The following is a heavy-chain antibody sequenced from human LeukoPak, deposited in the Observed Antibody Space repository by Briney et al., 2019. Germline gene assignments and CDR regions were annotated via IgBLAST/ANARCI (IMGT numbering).Heavy chain of an antibody. D-gene: IGHD3-22*01. CDR3: ARGSRDSSGYYSDHYYYYGMDV. Sequence: GGSLRLSCAASGFTFSSYEMNWVRQAPGKGLEWVSYISSSGSTIYYADSVKGRFTISRDNVKNSLYLQMNSLRAEDTAVYYCARGSRDSSGYYSDHYYYYGMDVWGQGTTVTVSS. CDR2: ISSSGSTI. V-gene: IGHV3-48*03. J-gene: IGHJ6*02. CDR1: GFTFSSYE.